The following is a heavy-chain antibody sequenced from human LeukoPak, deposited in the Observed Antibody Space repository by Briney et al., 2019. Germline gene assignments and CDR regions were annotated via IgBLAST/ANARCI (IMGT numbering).Heavy chain of an antibody. V-gene: IGHV1-18*01. D-gene: IGHD3-22*01. J-gene: IGHJ4*02. CDR2: ISAYNGNT. CDR3: ARVSRSRDYYDSSGYYLGLDY. CDR1: GYTFTSYG. Sequence: ASVKVSCKASGYTFTSYGISWVRQAPGQGLEWMGWISAYNGNTNYAQKLQGRVTMTTDTSTSTAYMELRSLRSDDTAVYYCARVSRSRDYYDSSGYYLGLDYWGQGTLVTVSS.